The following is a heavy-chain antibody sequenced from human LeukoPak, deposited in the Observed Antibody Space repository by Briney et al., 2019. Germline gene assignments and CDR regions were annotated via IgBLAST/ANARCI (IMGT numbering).Heavy chain of an antibody. CDR1: GFTLSNAW. V-gene: IGHV3-15*01. CDR2: LKSKPDGGTA. Sequence: GGSLRLSCAASGFTLSNAWMSWVRQAPGTGLQWVGRLKSKPDGGTADYAAPVKGRFIISRDDSRNTLYLQMNSLQIEDTAMYYCSTGLYPAWGQGTMVIVSS. D-gene: IGHD2/OR15-2a*01. J-gene: IGHJ3*01. CDR3: STGLYPA.